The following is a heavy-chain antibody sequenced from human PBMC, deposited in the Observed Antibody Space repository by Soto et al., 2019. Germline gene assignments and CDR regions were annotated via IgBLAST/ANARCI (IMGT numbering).Heavy chain of an antibody. CDR1: GGTFSTYA. CDR2: IIPMFGTA. J-gene: IGHJ4*02. V-gene: IGHV1-69*12. D-gene: IGHD5-18*01. Sequence: QVQLVQSGAEVKKPESSVKVSCKAPGGTFSTYAISWVRQAPGQGLEWMGGIIPMFGTANYAQRFQDSVTITADESPNTVYMGLSSLRSEDTAVYFCASGIQLWLRRINNGYSGWGQGTLVTVSS. CDR3: ASGIQLWLRRINNGYSG.